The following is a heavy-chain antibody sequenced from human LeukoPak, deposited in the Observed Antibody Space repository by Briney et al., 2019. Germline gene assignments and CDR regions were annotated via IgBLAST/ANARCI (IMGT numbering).Heavy chain of an antibody. V-gene: IGHV1-2*02. CDR3: AREESNWNYYYFDF. D-gene: IGHD1-7*01. CDR2: IKPENGRT. J-gene: IGHJ4*02. Sequence: ASVKVSCKASGYTFTGYYIHWVRQAPGQGLEWMGWIKPENGRTNYAQQFPGRVILSRDTSISTVYMEVLRLASDDTAVYYRAREESNWNYYYFDFWGQGSLVTVSS. CDR1: GYTFTGYY.